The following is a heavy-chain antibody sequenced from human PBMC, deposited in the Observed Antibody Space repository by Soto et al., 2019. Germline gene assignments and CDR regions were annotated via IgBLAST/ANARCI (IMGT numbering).Heavy chain of an antibody. D-gene: IGHD2-2*01. Sequence: ASVKVSCKASGYTFTSYDINWVRQATGQGLEWMGWMNPNSGNTGYAQKFQGRVTMTRNTSISTAYMELSSLRAEDTAVYYCARVDCISTSCYSDYWGQGTLVTVSS. CDR3: ARVDCISTSCYSDY. CDR1: GYTFTSYD. J-gene: IGHJ4*02. V-gene: IGHV1-8*01. CDR2: MNPNSGNT.